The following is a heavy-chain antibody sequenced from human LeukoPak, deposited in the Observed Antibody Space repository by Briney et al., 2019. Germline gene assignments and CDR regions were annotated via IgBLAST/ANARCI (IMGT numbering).Heavy chain of an antibody. D-gene: IGHD1-26*01. V-gene: IGHV3-72*01. CDR3: ARTSGSYSGGAFDI. CDR1: GFTFSDHY. J-gene: IGHJ3*02. Sequence: GGSLRLSCAASGFTFSDHYMDWVRQAPGRGLEWVGRIRNKANRYTTEYAASVKGRFTFSRDDSKNSLYLQMNSLKTEDTAMYYCARTSGSYSGGAFDIWGRGTMVTVSS. CDR2: IRNKANRYTT.